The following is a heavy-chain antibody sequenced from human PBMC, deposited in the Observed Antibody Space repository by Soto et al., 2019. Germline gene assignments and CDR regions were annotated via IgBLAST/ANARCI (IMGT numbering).Heavy chain of an antibody. V-gene: IGHV1-69*13. CDR3: ARDAPPGGVVVVAAHNYYYYGMDV. CDR1: GGTFSSYA. CDR2: IIPIFGTA. Sequence: SVKVSCKASGGTFSSYAISWVRQAPGQGLEWMGGIIPIFGTANYAQKFQGRVTITADESTSTAYMELSGLRSEDTAVYYCARDAPPGGVVVVAAHNYYYYGMDVWGQGTTVTVSS. J-gene: IGHJ6*02. D-gene: IGHD2-15*01.